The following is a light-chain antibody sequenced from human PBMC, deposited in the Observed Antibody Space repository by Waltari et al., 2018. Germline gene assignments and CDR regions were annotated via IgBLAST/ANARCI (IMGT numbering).Light chain of an antibody. J-gene: IGKJ1*01. Sequence: IVLTQSPGTLSLSPGERATLSCRASHSVSSSYVAWYKQKPGQAPRVLIHGASNRATGIPDRFSGSGSGTDFTLTISRLEPEDFAVYYCQQYGSSPWTFGQGTKVEIK. CDR3: QQYGSSPWT. CDR1: HSVSSSY. V-gene: IGKV3-20*01. CDR2: GAS.